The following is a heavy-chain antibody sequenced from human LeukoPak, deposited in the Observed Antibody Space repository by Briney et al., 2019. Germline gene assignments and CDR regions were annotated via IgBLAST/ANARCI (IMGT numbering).Heavy chain of an antibody. Sequence: GESLRLSWAAAGFTFSNHWMSWVRQAQGKGREWVATIKEDGRATCYLDSVKGRFTISRDNAKSSLFLQMNSLRAEDTAVYYCARDDRYSSSDYPAPDYWGQGTLVTVSS. D-gene: IGHD3-22*01. J-gene: IGHJ4*02. CDR2: IKEDGRAT. CDR1: GFTFSNHW. V-gene: IGHV3-7*05. CDR3: ARDDRYSSSDYPAPDY.